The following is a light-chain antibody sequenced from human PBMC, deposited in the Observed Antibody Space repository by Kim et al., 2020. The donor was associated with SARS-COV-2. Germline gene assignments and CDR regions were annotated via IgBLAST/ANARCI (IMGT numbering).Light chain of an antibody. CDR1: QSVSNF. CDR3: QQYGSSPIT. V-gene: IGKV3-20*01. CDR2: DAS. Sequence: VSPGERATLACRASQSVSNFLAWYQQKSGQAPRLLIYDASSRANDIPDRFSGSGSGTDFTLTITRLEHEDFAVYFCQQYGSSPITFGQGSRLEIK. J-gene: IGKJ5*01.